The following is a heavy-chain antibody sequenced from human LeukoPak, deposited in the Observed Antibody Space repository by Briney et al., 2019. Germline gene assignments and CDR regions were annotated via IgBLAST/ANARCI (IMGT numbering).Heavy chain of an antibody. CDR2: IYYSGST. Sequence: SETLSLTCTVSGGSISSSSYYWGWIRQPPGKGLEWIGSIYYSGSTYYNPSFKSRVTISVDTSKNPFSLKLSSVTAADTAVYYCARHTLKYSSSSGGYWGQGTLVTVSS. D-gene: IGHD6-6*01. J-gene: IGHJ4*02. CDR3: ARHTLKYSSSSGGY. CDR1: GGSISSSSYY. V-gene: IGHV4-39*01.